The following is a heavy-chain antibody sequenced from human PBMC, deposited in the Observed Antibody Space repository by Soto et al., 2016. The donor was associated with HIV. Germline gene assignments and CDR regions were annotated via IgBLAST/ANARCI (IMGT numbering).Heavy chain of an antibody. CDR2: ITHSGST. V-gene: IGHV4-34*01. CDR1: GGSFSAYY. D-gene: IGHD6-13*01. CDR3: ARVADSSSWYYFDY. J-gene: IGHJ4*02. Sequence: QVQLQQWGAGLLRPSETLSLTCAVYGGSFSAYYWSWIRQPPGKGLEWIGEITHSGSTNYNPSLKSRVTMSVDTSKNQFSLKLSSVTAADTAMYHCARVADSSSWYYFDYWGQGTLVTVSS.